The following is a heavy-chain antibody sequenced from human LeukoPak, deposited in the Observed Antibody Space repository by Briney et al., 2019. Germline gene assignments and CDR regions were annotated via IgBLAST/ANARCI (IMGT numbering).Heavy chain of an antibody. J-gene: IGHJ4*02. CDR1: GFSFSSYV. D-gene: IGHD3-10*01. CDR3: ARGWFGEFSLHYFDY. Sequence: GGSLRLSCAASGFSFSSYVMHWVRQSPGKGLEYVSSISNNGGNTHYAKSVKDRFTISRDNSKNALYLQMGSLRAEDMAVYYCARGWFGEFSLHYFDYWGQGSLVTVSS. CDR2: ISNNGGNT. V-gene: IGHV3-64*01.